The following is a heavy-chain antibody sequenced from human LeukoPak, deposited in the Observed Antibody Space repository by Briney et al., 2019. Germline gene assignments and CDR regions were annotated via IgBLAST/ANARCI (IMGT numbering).Heavy chain of an antibody. CDR2: IYPGDSDT. Sequence: GESLKICCKGSEYSFTSYWIGWVRQMPGKGLEWMGIIYPGDSDTRYSPSFQGQVTISADKSISTAYLQWSSLKASDTAMYYCARCVVVPAAIRWDYYYYGMDVWGQGTTVTVSS. CDR3: ARCVVVPAAIRWDYYYYGMDV. CDR1: EYSFTSYW. V-gene: IGHV5-51*01. J-gene: IGHJ6*02. D-gene: IGHD2-2*02.